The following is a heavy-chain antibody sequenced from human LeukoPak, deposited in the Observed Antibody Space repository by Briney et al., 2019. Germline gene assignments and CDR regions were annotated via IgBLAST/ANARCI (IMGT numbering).Heavy chain of an antibody. CDR3: ARSSSGYLWDDAFDI. CDR2: IFYSGST. J-gene: IGHJ3*02. D-gene: IGHD3-22*01. Sequence: SETLSLTCTVSGGSISTSNYYWGWIRQPPGKGLEWIGNIFYSGSTYYNPSLKSRVTISVDTSKNQFSLKLSSVTAADTAVYYCARSSSGYLWDDAFDIWGQGTMVTVSS. V-gene: IGHV4-39*01. CDR1: GGSISTSNYY.